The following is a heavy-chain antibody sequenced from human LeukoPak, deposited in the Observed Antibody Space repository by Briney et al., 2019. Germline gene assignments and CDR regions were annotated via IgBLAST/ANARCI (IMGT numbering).Heavy chain of an antibody. CDR3: ARDGKAINDY. Sequence: TGGSLGLSCAASGFAFSTYAMQWVRQAPEKGLEYVSGISGNGGTIYYADSVKGRFTMSRDNSRNTLYLQMGSLRPEDTAVYYCARDGKAINDYWGQGTLVTVSS. J-gene: IGHJ4*02. CDR1: GFAFSTYA. D-gene: IGHD2-2*02. CDR2: ISGNGGTI. V-gene: IGHV3-64*02.